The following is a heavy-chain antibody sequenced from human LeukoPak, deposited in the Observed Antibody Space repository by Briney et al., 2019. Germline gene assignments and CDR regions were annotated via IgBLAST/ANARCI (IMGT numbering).Heavy chain of an antibody. Sequence: PSETLSLTCAVYGGPFSGYYWSWIRQPPGKGLEWIGEINHSGSTNYNPSLKSRVTISVDTSKNQFSLKLSSATAADTAVYYCARVYSSSWQRGWFDPWGQGTLVTVSS. V-gene: IGHV4-34*01. CDR3: ARVYSSSWQRGWFDP. CDR2: INHSGST. D-gene: IGHD6-13*01. CDR1: GGPFSGYY. J-gene: IGHJ5*02.